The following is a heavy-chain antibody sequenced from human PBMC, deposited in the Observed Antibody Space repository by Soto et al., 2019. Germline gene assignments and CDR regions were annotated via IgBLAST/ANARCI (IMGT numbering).Heavy chain of an antibody. V-gene: IGHV3-30-3*01. J-gene: IGHJ5*02. CDR2: ISYDGSNK. CDR1: GFTFSNYA. CDR3: ARGGKGLLQPNWFDP. D-gene: IGHD3-22*01. Sequence: QVQLAESGGGVVQPGRSLRLSCAASGFTFSNYAMHWVRQAPGKGLEWVAVISYDGSNKYYTDSVMGRLSISRDNSKNTLYLQMNSLRAEDTAVYYCARGGKGLLQPNWFDPWGQGNVVTVSS.